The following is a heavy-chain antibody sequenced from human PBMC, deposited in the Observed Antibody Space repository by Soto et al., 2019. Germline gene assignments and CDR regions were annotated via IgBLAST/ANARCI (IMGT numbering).Heavy chain of an antibody. D-gene: IGHD3-10*01. CDR3: LGEAGRGFCFGY. CDR2: IRNRPNSYTT. CDR1: GFTFSDHY. Sequence: EVQLVESGGGLVDPGGSLRLYCAASGFTFSDHYMDWVRQAPGKGLEWVGRIRNRPNSYTTQYAASVKGRFAVFRDGLENLAYLPMRDPKTENKTVYYCLGEAGRGFCFGYWGQGARVTGSS. V-gene: IGHV3-72*01. J-gene: IGHJ4*02.